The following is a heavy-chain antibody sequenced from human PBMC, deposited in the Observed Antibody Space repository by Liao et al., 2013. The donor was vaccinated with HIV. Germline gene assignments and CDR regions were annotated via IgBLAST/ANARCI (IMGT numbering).Heavy chain of an antibody. J-gene: IGHJ1*01. V-gene: IGHV4-39*07. Sequence: QLQESGPRLVKPSETLSLTCTVSGGSISSYYWGWIRQPPGKGLEWIGSIYYSVSTYYNPSLKTRVTISVDTSKNQFSLKLSSVTAADTAVYYCARDRYCGGDCYPEYFQHWGQGTLVTVSS. CDR2: IYYSVST. CDR3: ARDRYCGGDCYPEYFQH. D-gene: IGHD2-21*02. CDR1: GGSISSYY.